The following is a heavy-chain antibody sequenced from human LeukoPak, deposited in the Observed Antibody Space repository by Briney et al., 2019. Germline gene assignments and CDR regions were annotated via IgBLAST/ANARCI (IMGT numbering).Heavy chain of an antibody. CDR3: ARGRTGYQLLPTKKYDYYHYMDV. CDR2: IYYIGST. V-gene: IGHV4-39*07. J-gene: IGHJ6*03. CDR1: GDSISSSPYY. D-gene: IGHD2-2*01. Sequence: SETLSLTCTVSGDSISSSPYYWGWVRQPPGKGLEWIGSIYYIGSTHYNPSLKSRVTISLDTSKNQFSLKLSSVTAADTAVYYCARGRTGYQLLPTKKYDYYHYMDVWGKGTTVTVSS.